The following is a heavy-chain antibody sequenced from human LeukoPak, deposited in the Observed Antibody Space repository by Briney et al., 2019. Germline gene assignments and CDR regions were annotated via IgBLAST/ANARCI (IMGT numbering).Heavy chain of an antibody. V-gene: IGHV3-23*01. D-gene: IGHD6-6*01. CDR1: GFTFSILD. J-gene: IGHJ3*02. CDR3: AKDLIAARHDAFDI. Sequence: GGSLRLSCAASGFTFSILDMSWVRQAPGKGLEWVSAISGNGGRTYYADSVKGRFTISRDNSKNTLYLQMNSLRAEDTAVYYCAKDLIAARHDAFDIWGQGTMVTVSS. CDR2: ISGNGGRT.